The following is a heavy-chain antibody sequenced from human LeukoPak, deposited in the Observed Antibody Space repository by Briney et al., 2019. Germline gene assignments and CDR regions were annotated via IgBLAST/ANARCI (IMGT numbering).Heavy chain of an antibody. CDR2: IDHSGST. CDR1: GASLRGSY. J-gene: IGHJ2*01. CDR3: ARGGNGWYFDL. D-gene: IGHD1-14*01. V-gene: IGHV4-34*01. Sequence: PSETLSLTCAVQGASLRGSYWSWIRQPPGKGLQWIGQIDHSGSTHSIPSLKSRVTISLDTSQSQVSLKVNSVTAADTAVYFCARGGNGWYFDLWGRGTLVTVSS.